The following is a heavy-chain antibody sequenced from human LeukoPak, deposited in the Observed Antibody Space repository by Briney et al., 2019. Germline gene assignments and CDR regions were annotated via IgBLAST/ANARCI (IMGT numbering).Heavy chain of an antibody. V-gene: IGHV3-23*01. J-gene: IGHJ4*02. D-gene: IGHD6-13*01. CDR1: GFTFSNYA. CDR2: IGGSGNNI. Sequence: GGSLRLSCAASGFTFSNYAMSWVRQAPGKGLEWVSLIGGSGNNIYYADSVKGRFTISRDNSKNTLYLQMNSLRAEDTAVYYCAGGSTSTWYDYWGQGILVTVSS. CDR3: AGGSTSTWYDY.